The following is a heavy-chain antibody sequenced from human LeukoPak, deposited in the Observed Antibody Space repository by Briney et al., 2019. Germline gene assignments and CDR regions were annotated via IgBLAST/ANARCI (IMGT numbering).Heavy chain of an antibody. CDR1: GFTFSTYG. J-gene: IGHJ4*02. CDR2: IYYSGST. Sequence: LRLSCAASGFTFSTYGMSWIRQHPGKGLEWIGYIYYSGSTYYNPSLKSRVTISVDTSKNQFSLKLSSVTAADTAVYYCARRYSSSWAFDYWGQGTLVTVSS. CDR3: ARRYSSSWAFDY. V-gene: IGHV4-31*02. D-gene: IGHD6-13*01.